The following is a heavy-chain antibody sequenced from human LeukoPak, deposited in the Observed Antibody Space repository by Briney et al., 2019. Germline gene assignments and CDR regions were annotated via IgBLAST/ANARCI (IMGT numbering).Heavy chain of an antibody. V-gene: IGHV4-59*01. CDR3: ARDRWSGQPSGDWFDP. J-gene: IGHJ5*02. CDR2: IYYSGST. CDR1: GGSISSYY. Sequence: SETLSLTCTVPGGSISSYYWSWIRQPPGKGLEWIGYIYYSGSTNYNPSLKSRVTISVDTSKNQFSLKLSSVTAADTAVYYCARDRWSGQPSGDWFDPWGQGTLVTVSS. D-gene: IGHD3-3*01.